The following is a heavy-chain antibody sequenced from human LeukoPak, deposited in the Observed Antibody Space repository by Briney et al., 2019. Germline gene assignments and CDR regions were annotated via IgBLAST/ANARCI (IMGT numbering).Heavy chain of an antibody. CDR1: GGSFSGYY. D-gene: IGHD3-9*01. J-gene: IGHJ6*02. V-gene: IGHV3-21*01. Sequence: ETLSLTCAVYGGSFSGYYWSWIRQPPGKGLEWVSSISSSSSYIYYADSVKGRFTISRDNAKNSLYLQMNSLRAEDTAVYYCARDYDILTGHLYYGMDVWGQGTTVTVSS. CDR3: ARDYDILTGHLYYGMDV. CDR2: ISSSSSYI.